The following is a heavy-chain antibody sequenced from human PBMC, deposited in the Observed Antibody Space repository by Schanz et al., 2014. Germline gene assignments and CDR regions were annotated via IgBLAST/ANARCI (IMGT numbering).Heavy chain of an antibody. V-gene: IGHV1-18*01. CDR1: GYTLKNYG. CDR2: ISDYNGKT. CDR3: ARDQSPYTNSSDVRYFDY. D-gene: IGHD6-6*01. Sequence: QVQLVQSGAEVKKPGSSVKVSCTASGYTLKNYGISWVRQAPGLGLEWMGWISDYNGKTNYAQKLQGRVTMTADTSTSTAYMDLRSLRSDDTAVYYCARDQSPYTNSSDVRYFDYWGQGSLVTVSS. J-gene: IGHJ4*02.